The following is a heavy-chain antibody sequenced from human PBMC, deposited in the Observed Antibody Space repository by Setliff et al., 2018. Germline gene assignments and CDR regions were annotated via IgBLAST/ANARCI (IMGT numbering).Heavy chain of an antibody. CDR2: IKQDGGEK. J-gene: IGHJ4*02. CDR1: GFTFSTYW. Sequence: LRLSCAASGFTFSTYWMSWVRQAPGKGLEWVANIKQDGGEKYYVDSVKGRFTISSDNPNNSLYLQMNNLRAEDTAVYYCARGGYSYGYWGQGTLVTVSS. V-gene: IGHV3-7*04. D-gene: IGHD5-18*01. CDR3: ARGGYSYGY.